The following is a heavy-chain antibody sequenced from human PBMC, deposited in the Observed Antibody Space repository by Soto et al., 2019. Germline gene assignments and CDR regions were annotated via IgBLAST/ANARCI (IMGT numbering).Heavy chain of an antibody. D-gene: IGHD3-10*01. CDR3: ARVLWPQGEIDY. CDR2: INAGNGNT. Sequence: ASVKVCCKASGYTFTSYAMHWVRQAPGQRLEWMGWINAGNGNTKYSQKFQGRVTMTTDTSTSTAYMELRSLRSDDTAVYYCARVLWPQGEIDYWGQGTLVTVSS. V-gene: IGHV1-3*01. J-gene: IGHJ4*02. CDR1: GYTFTSYA.